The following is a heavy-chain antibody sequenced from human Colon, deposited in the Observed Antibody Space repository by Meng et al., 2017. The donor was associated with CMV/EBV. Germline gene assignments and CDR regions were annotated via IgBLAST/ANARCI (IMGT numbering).Heavy chain of an antibody. J-gene: IGHJ4*02. V-gene: IGHV3-48*04. CDR2: ISSSSSTI. CDR1: GFTFSSYS. Sequence: GGSLRLSCAASGFTFSSYSMNWVRQAPGKGLEWVSYISSSSSTIYYADSVKGRFTISRDNAKNSLYLQMNSLRAEDTAVYYCARGGRGLWTPFDYWGQGTLVTVSS. CDR3: ARGGRGLWTPFDY. D-gene: IGHD3-10*01.